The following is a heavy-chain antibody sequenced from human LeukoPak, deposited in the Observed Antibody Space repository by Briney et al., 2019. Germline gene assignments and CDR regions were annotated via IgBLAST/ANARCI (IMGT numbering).Heavy chain of an antibody. CDR2: IWYDGSNK. CDR1: GFTFSSYG. V-gene: IGHV3-33*01. D-gene: IGHD5-12*01. Sequence: GGSLRLSCAASGFTFSSYGMDWVRQAPGKGLEWVAVIWYDGSNKYYADSVKGRFTISRDNSKNTLYLQMNGLRAEDTAVYYCARAGLYSGSGLDYWGQGALVTVSS. J-gene: IGHJ4*02. CDR3: ARAGLYSGSGLDY.